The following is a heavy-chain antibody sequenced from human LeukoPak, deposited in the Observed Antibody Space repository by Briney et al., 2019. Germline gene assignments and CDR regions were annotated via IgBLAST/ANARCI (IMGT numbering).Heavy chain of an antibody. Sequence: ASVKVSCKASGYTFTGYYMHWVRQAPGQGLEWMGWINPNSGGTNYAQEFQGRVTMTRDTSISTAYMELSRLRSDDTAVYYCARGPRIVRDYYYYYMDVWGKGTTVTVSS. V-gene: IGHV1-2*02. D-gene: IGHD3-16*02. J-gene: IGHJ6*03. CDR2: INPNSGGT. CDR1: GYTFTGYY. CDR3: ARGPRIVRDYYYYYMDV.